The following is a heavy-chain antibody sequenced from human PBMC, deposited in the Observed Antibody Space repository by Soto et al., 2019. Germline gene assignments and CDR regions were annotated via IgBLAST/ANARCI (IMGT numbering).Heavy chain of an antibody. J-gene: IGHJ4*01. Sequence: EVQLVESGGGLVKPGESLRLSCAASGFTFTNAWINWVRQAPGKGLEWVGRIKSKIDGGTTDFAAPVKGRFAISRDDSKNMVYLQMTSLKIEDTAVYFCTTDSYSTMILVRFDYWGHGTLVTVSS. CDR3: TTDSYSTMILVRFDY. CDR1: GFTFTNAW. D-gene: IGHD3-22*01. V-gene: IGHV3-15*07. CDR2: IKSKIDGGTT.